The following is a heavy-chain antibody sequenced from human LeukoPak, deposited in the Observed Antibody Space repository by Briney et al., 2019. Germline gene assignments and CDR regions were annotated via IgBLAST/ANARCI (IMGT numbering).Heavy chain of an antibody. CDR2: IYYSGST. D-gene: IGHD7-27*01. CDR1: GGSVSSGSYY. J-gene: IGHJ4*02. Sequence: PSETLSLTCTVSGGSVSSGSYYWTWIRQPPGKGLEWIGYIYYSGSTDYNPSLKSRVTISVDTSKNQFSLKLSSVTAADTAVYHCARGWGYFDSWGQGTLVTVSS. CDR3: ARGWGYFDS. V-gene: IGHV4-61*01.